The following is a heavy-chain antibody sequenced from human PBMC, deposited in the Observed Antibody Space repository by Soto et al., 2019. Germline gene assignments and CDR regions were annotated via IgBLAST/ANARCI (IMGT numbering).Heavy chain of an antibody. V-gene: IGHV1-2*04. CDR2: INPNTGDT. CDR1: GYTFIGYY. D-gene: IGHD6-19*01. J-gene: IGHJ4*02. Sequence: ASVKVSCKASGYTFIGYYIHWVRQAPGQGLEWMGWINPNTGDTNYTQKFQGWVTMTRDTSISTAYMELSRLRSDDTAVYYCARVLTVAGILRHFDFWGQGTQVTVSS. CDR3: ARVLTVAGILRHFDF.